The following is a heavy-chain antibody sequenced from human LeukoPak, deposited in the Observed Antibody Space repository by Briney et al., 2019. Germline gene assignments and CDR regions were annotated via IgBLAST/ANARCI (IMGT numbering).Heavy chain of an antibody. D-gene: IGHD1-26*01. CDR1: GDSISGYY. J-gene: IGHJ3*02. CDR2: IYYNGNT. Sequence: SETLSLTCTVSGDSISGYYWSWIRQPPGKGLEWIGHIYYNGNTNYNASLKGRVAISVDTPKNQFSLKVPSLTAADTAVYYCARPNSGTYPYDAFDIWGQGTMITVS. CDR3: ARPNSGTYPYDAFDI. V-gene: IGHV4-59*08.